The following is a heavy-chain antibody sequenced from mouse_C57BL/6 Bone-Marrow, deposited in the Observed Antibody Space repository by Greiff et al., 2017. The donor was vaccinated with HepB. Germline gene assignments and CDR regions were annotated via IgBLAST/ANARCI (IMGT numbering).Heavy chain of an antibody. V-gene: IGHV3-6*01. CDR2: ISYDGSN. D-gene: IGHD2-3*01. Sequence: DVQLQESGPGLVKPSQSLSLTCSVTGYSITSGYYWNWIRQFPGNKLEWMGYISYDGSNNYNPSLKNRISITRDTSKNQFFLKLNSVTTEDTATYYCARWLLNWYFDVWGTGTTVTVSS. CDR1: GYSITSGYY. CDR3: ARWLLNWYFDV. J-gene: IGHJ1*03.